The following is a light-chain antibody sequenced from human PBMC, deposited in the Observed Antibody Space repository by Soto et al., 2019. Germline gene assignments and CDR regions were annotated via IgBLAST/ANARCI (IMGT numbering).Light chain of an antibody. CDR3: QHYYTYPWT. V-gene: IGKV1-8*01. J-gene: IGKJ1*01. CDR1: QDIGNN. Sequence: AIRMTQSPSSLSASTGDRVTITCRASQDIGNNLVWYQQKPGKAPKVLIHAASTLQRGVSSRFSGSRSGTDFTLTINSLQSEDFATYYCQHYYTYPWTFGQGTKVEV. CDR2: AAS.